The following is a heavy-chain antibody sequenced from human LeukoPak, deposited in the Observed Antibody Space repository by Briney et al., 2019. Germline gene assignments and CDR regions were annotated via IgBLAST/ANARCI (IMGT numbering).Heavy chain of an antibody. CDR2: ISGSGSST. CDR1: GFTFSSYA. CDR3: ATYRQVLLPFES. J-gene: IGHJ4*02. D-gene: IGHD2-8*02. Sequence: GSLRLSCAASGFTFSSYAMNWVRQAPGKGLEWVSGISGSGSSTYYADSVKGRFTISRDNSKSTLYLQMNSLRAEDTAIYYCATYRQVLLPFESWGQGTLVTVSS. V-gene: IGHV3-23*01.